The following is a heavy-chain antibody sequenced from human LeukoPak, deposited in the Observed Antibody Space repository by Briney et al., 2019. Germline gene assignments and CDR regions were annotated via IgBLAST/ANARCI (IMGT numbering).Heavy chain of an antibody. D-gene: IGHD1-26*01. CDR3: AKFRGSYQRLGYFDY. J-gene: IGHJ4*02. CDR1: GFTFSSYA. V-gene: IGHV3-23*01. Sequence: GGSLRLSCAASGFTFSSYAMSWVRQAPGKGLEWVSAISGSGGSTYYADSVKGRFTISRDNSKNTLYLQMNSLRAEDTAVYYCAKFRGSYQRLGYFDYWGQGTLVTVSS. CDR2: ISGSGGST.